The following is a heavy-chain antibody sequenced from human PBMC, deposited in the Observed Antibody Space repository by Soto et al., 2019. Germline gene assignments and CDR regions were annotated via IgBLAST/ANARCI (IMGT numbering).Heavy chain of an antibody. CDR2: ISYDGSNK. D-gene: IGHD6-19*01. CDR1: GFTFSSYA. J-gene: IGHJ6*02. Sequence: QVQLVESGGGVVQPGRSLRLSCAASGFTFSSYAMHWVRQAPGKGLEWVAVISYDGSNKYYADSVKGRFTISRDNSKNTLYLQINSLRAEDTAVYYCARDRSSGLAGMDVWGQGTTVTVSS. CDR3: ARDRSSGLAGMDV. V-gene: IGHV3-30-3*01.